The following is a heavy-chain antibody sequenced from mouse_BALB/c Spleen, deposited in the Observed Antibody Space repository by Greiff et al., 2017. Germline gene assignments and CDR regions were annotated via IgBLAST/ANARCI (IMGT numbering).Heavy chain of an antibody. Sequence: VQLQQSGAELARPGASVKLSCKASGYTFTSYWMQWVKQRPGQGLEWIGAIYPGDGDTRYTQKFKGKARLTADKSSSTAYMQLSSLASEDSAVYYCARWLLSLYAMDYWGQGTSVTVSS. V-gene: IGHV1-87*01. J-gene: IGHJ4*01. CDR3: ARWLLSLYAMDY. CDR1: GYTFTSYW. CDR2: IYPGDGDT. D-gene: IGHD2-3*01.